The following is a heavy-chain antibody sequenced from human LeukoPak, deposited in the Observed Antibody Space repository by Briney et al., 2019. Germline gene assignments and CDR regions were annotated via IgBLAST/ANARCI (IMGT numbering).Heavy chain of an antibody. J-gene: IGHJ3*02. V-gene: IGHV1-69*13. D-gene: IGHD3-22*01. CDR1: GGTFSSYA. CDR2: IIPIFGTA. Sequence: ASVKVSCKASGGTFSSYAISWVRQAPGQGLEWMGGIIPIFGTANYAQKFQGRVTITADESTSTAYMELSSLRSEDTAVYYCARGRVVTVPLDAFDIWGQGTMVTVSS. CDR3: ARGRVVTVPLDAFDI.